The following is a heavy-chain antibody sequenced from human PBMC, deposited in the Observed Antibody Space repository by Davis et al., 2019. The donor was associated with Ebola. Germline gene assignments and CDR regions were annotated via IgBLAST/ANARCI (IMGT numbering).Heavy chain of an antibody. CDR3: ARRIRVTTVTTHGMDV. Sequence: GGSLRLSCAASGFTFNNYGMHWVRQAPGKGLEWVAFIWYDGSNKYYAESVTGRFTISRDNSNNTLYLQMNSLRADDTAVYYCARRIRVTTVTTHGMDVWGQGTTVTVSS. J-gene: IGHJ6*02. V-gene: IGHV3-33*01. CDR1: GFTFNNYG. CDR2: IWYDGSNK. D-gene: IGHD4-17*01.